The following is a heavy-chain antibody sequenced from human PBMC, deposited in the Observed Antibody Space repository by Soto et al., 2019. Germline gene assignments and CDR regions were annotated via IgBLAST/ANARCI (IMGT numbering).Heavy chain of an antibody. J-gene: IGHJ4*02. D-gene: IGHD6-19*01. V-gene: IGHV1-24*01. CDR3: ATIASLVNLRAGYSSGWHLFRYDYGDC. CDR1: GYTLTELS. Sequence: ASVKGSCKVSGYTLTELSMHRVRQAPGKGRDWMGGFDPAAGETSYAQKFQGRVTMTEDTSTDTAYMELSSLRSEATAVYYCATIASLVNLRAGYSSGWHLFRYDYGDCMGKGTPVLVSS. CDR2: FDPAAGET.